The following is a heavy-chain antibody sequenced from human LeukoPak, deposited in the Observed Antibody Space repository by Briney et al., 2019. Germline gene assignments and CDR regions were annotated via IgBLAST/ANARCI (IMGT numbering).Heavy chain of an antibody. J-gene: IGHJ3*02. CDR2: IYYSGST. CDR3: ARRRYSDAFDI. Sequence: WVRQPPGKGLEWIGSIYYSGSTYYNPSLKSRVTISVDTSKNQFSLKLSSVTAADTAVYYCARRRYSDAFDIWGQGTMVTVSS. V-gene: IGHV4-39*01. D-gene: IGHD2-15*01.